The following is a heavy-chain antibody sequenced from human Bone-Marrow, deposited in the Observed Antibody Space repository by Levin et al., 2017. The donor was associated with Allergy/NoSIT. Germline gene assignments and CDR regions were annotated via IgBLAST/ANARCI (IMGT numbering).Heavy chain of an antibody. V-gene: IGHV3-30*04. CDR3: AEDHNGDTTWPLFYFDY. Sequence: GGSLRLSCSASGFIFSSYTLYWVRQAPGKGLEWVGVISYDGSEKNYADSVKGRFTISRDNARNTMYLQMNSLRPEDTAVYSCAEDHNGDTTWPLFYFDYWGQGSLVAVSS. CDR2: ISYDGSEK. J-gene: IGHJ4*02. D-gene: IGHD1-14*01. CDR1: GFIFSSYT.